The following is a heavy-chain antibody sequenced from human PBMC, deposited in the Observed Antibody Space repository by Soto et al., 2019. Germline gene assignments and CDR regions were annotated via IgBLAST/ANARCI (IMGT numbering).Heavy chain of an antibody. CDR1: GYDFNTNW. Sequence: GESRKISCRGSGYDFNTNWFGWVRQLPGRGLEWVGIMYPGDSDTRYNPSLQGHVTLSVDVTVSTAFLQWRSLETSDTGMYFCARLPRDCNKNSCCYADHWGQGTQVTVSS. J-gene: IGHJ4*02. V-gene: IGHV5-51*01. D-gene: IGHD3-16*01. CDR2: MYPGDSDT. CDR3: ARLPRDCNKNSCCYADH.